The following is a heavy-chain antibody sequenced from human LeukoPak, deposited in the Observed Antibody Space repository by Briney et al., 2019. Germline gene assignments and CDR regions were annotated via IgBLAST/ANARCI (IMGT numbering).Heavy chain of an antibody. CDR1: GFTFSSYW. V-gene: IGHV3-74*01. CDR2: IKGDERST. Sequence: GGSLRLSCAASGFTFSSYWLHWVRQAPGKGLVWVSRIKGDERSTNYADSVKGRFTISRDNAKNTVYLEMNSLRAEDTAVYYCAKDRCSSTSCQNPIDYWGQGTLVTVSS. J-gene: IGHJ4*02. CDR3: AKDRCSSTSCQNPIDY. D-gene: IGHD2-2*01.